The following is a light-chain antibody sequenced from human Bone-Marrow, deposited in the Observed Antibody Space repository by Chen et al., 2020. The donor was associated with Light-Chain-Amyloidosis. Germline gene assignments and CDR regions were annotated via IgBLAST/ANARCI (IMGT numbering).Light chain of an antibody. CDR3: SSYTITNTLV. CDR2: EVT. J-gene: IGLJ1*01. CDR1: SSDVGGDNY. Sequence: QSALTQPASVSGSPGQSITIPCTGTSSDVGGDNYVSLYQPHPDKAPKLRIYEVTNRPPSVPDRFSGSKSDNTASLTISGLQTEDEADYFCSSYTITNTLVFGSGTRVTVL. V-gene: IGLV2-14*01.